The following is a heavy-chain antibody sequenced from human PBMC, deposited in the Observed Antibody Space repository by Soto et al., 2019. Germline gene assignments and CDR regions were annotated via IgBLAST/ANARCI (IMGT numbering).Heavy chain of an antibody. CDR3: ATSLLLFLEGHEPDRMAV. Sequence: GASVKVSCKASGYTFTSYDINWVRQATGQGLEWMGWMNPNSGNTGYAQKFQGRVTMTTNTSISTAYMELRSLRSEDTAVYYCATSLLLFLEGHEPDRMAVWGQGTTVTVSS. V-gene: IGHV1-8*01. CDR2: MNPNSGNT. D-gene: IGHD3-3*01. CDR1: GYTFTSYD. J-gene: IGHJ6*02.